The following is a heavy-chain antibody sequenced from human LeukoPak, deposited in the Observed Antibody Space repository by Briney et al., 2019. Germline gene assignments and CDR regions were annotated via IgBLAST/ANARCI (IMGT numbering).Heavy chain of an antibody. CDR2: ITSSSSYI. CDR3: ARRAGAYSHPYDY. J-gene: IGHJ4*02. Sequence: GGSLRLSCAASGFTFSSYSMNWVRQAPGKGPEWVSSITSSSSYIYYADSVKGRFTISRDNARNSLYLQMNSLRAEDTALYYCARRAGAYSHPYDYWGQGTLVTVSS. D-gene: IGHD4/OR15-4a*01. V-gene: IGHV3-21*01. CDR1: GFTFSSYS.